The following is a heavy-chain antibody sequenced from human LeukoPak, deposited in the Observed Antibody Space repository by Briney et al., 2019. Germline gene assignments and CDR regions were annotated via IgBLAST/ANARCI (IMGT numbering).Heavy chain of an antibody. CDR2: ISGSGDSA. D-gene: IGHD3-22*01. CDR1: GFTFSSYA. CDR3: AKGVASSAYSAFDY. Sequence: SGGSLRLSCAASGFTFSSYAMSWVRQAPGKGLEWVSVISGSGDSAYYADSVKGRFTISRDNSQNTLYLQMNSLRAEDTAVYYCAKGVASSAYSAFDYWGQGTLVTVSS. V-gene: IGHV3-23*01. J-gene: IGHJ4*02.